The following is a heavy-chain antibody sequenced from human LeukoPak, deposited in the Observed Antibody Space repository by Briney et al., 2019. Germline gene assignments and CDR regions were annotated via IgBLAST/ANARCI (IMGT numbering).Heavy chain of an antibody. D-gene: IGHD6-19*01. CDR3: ARDPYSSGWYFDY. Sequence: GGSLRLSCAASGFTFSSYAMSWVRQAPGKGLEWVSAISGSGGSTYYADSVKGRFTISRDNAKNSLYLQMNSLRAEDTAVYYCARDPYSSGWYFDYWGQGTLVTVSS. CDR2: ISGSGGST. V-gene: IGHV3-23*01. CDR1: GFTFSSYA. J-gene: IGHJ4*02.